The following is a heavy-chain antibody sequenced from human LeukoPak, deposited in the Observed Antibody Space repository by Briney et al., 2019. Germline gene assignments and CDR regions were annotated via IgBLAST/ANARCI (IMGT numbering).Heavy chain of an antibody. V-gene: IGHV3-30*04. J-gene: IGHJ4*02. D-gene: IGHD3-10*01. Sequence: PGRSLRLSCAAPGFTFSSYAMHWVRQAPGKGLEWVAVISYDGSNKYYADAVKGRFTISRDNSKNTLYLQMNSLRAEDTAVYYCARDTAVRGFDYWGQGTLVTVSS. CDR2: ISYDGSNK. CDR1: GFTFSSYA. CDR3: ARDTAVRGFDY.